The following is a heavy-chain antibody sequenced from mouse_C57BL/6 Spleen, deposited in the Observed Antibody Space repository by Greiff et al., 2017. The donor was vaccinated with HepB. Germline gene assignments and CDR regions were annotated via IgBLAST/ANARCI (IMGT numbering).Heavy chain of an antibody. D-gene: IGHD1-1*01. V-gene: IGHV5-17*01. CDR2: ISSGSSTI. J-gene: IGHJ4*01. CDR3: AVAYYAMDY. CDR1: GFTFSDYG. Sequence: DVKLVESGGGLVKPGGSLKLSCAASGFTFSDYGMHWVRQAPEKGLVWVAYISSGSSTIYYADTVKGRFTISRDNAKNTLFLQMTSLRSEDTAMYYCAVAYYAMDYWGQGTSVTVSS.